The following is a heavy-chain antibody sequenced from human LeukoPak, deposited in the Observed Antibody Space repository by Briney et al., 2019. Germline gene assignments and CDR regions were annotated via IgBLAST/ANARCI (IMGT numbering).Heavy chain of an antibody. J-gene: IGHJ5*02. CDR1: GGSISSYY. CDR2: IYYSGST. CDR3: ARALYSYYDILTGYYKANWFDP. Sequence: PSETLSLTCTVSGGSISSYYWSWIRQPPGKGLEWIGYIYYSGSTSYNPSLKSRVTISVDTSKNQFSLKLSSVTAADTAVYYCARALYSYYDILTGYYKANWFDPWGQGTLVTVSS. D-gene: IGHD3-9*01. V-gene: IGHV4-59*01.